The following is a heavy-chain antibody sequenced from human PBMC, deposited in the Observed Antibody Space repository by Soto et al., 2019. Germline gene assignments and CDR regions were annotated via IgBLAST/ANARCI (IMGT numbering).Heavy chain of an antibody. D-gene: IGHD3-22*01. CDR1: GYTFTSYA. CDR2: INAGNGNT. J-gene: IGHJ5*02. Sequence: ASVKASCTASGYTFTSYAMHCVRQAPGQRLEWMGWINAGNGNTKYSQKFQGRVTITRDTSASTAYMELSSLRSEDTAVYYCARDREYYYDSSGYYYTWFDPWGQGTLLTVSS. CDR3: ARDREYYYDSSGYYYTWFDP. V-gene: IGHV1-3*01.